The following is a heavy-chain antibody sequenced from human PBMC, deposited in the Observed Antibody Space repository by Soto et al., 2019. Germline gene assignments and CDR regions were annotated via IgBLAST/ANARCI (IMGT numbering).Heavy chain of an antibody. CDR2: INPNSGGT. CDR1: GYTFTGYY. D-gene: IGHD2-2*01. Sequence: GASVKVSCKASGYTFTGYYMHWVRQAPGQGLEWMGWINPNSGGTNYAQKFQGRVTMTRDTSISTAYMGLSRLRSDDTAVYYCARAVLYCSSTSCSSYYFDYWGQGTLVTVSS. J-gene: IGHJ4*02. CDR3: ARAVLYCSSTSCSSYYFDY. V-gene: IGHV1-2*02.